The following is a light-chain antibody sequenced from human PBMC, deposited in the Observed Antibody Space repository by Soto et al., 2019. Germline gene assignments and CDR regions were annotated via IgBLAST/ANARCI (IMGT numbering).Light chain of an antibody. Sequence: QSVLTQPPSVSGAPGQRVTISCTGSSSNIWAGYDVHWYQQLPGTAPKLLIYGNSNRPSGVPDRFSGSKSGTSASLAITGLQAEDAADYSCQSYDSSLSGSVSGGGTKLTVL. J-gene: IGLJ3*02. V-gene: IGLV1-40*01. CDR3: QSYDSSLSGSV. CDR2: GNS. CDR1: SSNIWAGYD.